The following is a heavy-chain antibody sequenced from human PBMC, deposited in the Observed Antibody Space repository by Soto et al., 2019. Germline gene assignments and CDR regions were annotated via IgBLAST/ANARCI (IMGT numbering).Heavy chain of an antibody. Sequence: QVQLVESGGGVVQPGRSLRLSCAASGFTFSSYGMNWVRQAPGKGLEWVAVISYDGSNKYYADSVKGRFTISRDNSKNTLYLQMNSRRAEDTAVYYCAKGPWVVDVWGQGTTVTVSS. CDR1: GFTFSSYG. D-gene: IGHD3-16*01. V-gene: IGHV3-30*18. CDR2: ISYDGSNK. J-gene: IGHJ6*02. CDR3: AKGPWVVDV.